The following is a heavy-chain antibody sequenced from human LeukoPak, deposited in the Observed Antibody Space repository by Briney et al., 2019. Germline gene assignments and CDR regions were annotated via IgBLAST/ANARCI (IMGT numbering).Heavy chain of an antibody. D-gene: IGHD2-21*01. Sequence: PSETLSLTCTVSGYSISSGYSWGWIRQPPGKGLEWIGYIYYSGSTNYNPSLKSRVTISVDTSKNQFSLKLSSVTAADTAVYYCASTFSHGGGDCYPNWGQGTLVTVSS. CDR2: IYYSGST. CDR1: GYSISSGYS. J-gene: IGHJ4*02. CDR3: ASTFSHGGGDCYPN. V-gene: IGHV4-38-2*02.